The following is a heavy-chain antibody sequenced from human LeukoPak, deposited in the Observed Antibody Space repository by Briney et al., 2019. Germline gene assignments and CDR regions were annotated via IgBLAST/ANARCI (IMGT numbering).Heavy chain of an antibody. CDR1: GFTFSNYE. CDR3: ARGSPGY. Sequence: GGSLRLSCAASGFTFSNYEMNWVRQAPGKGLGWVSYITSSGNTIYYANSVKGRFTISRDNAKNSLYLQMNSLRAEDTAAYYCARGSPGYWGQGTLVTVSS. V-gene: IGHV3-48*03. CDR2: ITSSGNTI. J-gene: IGHJ4*02.